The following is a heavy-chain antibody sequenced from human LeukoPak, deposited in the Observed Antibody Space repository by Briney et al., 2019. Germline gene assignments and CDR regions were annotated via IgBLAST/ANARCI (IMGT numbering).Heavy chain of an antibody. CDR1: GVSFSHFA. Sequence: GRSLRLSCAASGVSFSHFAFHWFRQAPGKGLEWVALISYDGSTKHDADSVEGRFTISRDNSKNTLYLEMNSLRADDTAVYYCAREVTVAGSDKRFDYWGQGTLVTVSS. V-gene: IGHV3-30-3*01. CDR3: AREVTVAGSDKRFDY. CDR2: ISYDGSTK. D-gene: IGHD6-19*01. J-gene: IGHJ4*02.